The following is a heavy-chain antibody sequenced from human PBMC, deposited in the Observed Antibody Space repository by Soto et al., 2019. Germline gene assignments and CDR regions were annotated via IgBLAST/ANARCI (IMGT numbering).Heavy chain of an antibody. Sequence: GASVKVSCKASGYTFTSYYKHWVRQAPGQGLEWMGIINPSGGSTSYAQKFQGRVTMTRDTSTSTVYMELSSLRSEDTAVYYCARDMGTVTTSSYYFDYWGQGTLVTVSS. D-gene: IGHD4-17*01. CDR2: INPSGGST. V-gene: IGHV1-46*01. CDR3: ARDMGTVTTSSYYFDY. CDR1: GYTFTSYY. J-gene: IGHJ4*02.